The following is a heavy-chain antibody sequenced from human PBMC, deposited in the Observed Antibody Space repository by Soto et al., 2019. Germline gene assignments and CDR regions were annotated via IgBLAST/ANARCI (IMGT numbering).Heavy chain of an antibody. CDR3: ARVGFDYYDSSGYSIDY. CDR1: GGSISSGGYY. CDR2: IYYSGST. D-gene: IGHD3-22*01. V-gene: IGHV4-31*03. Sequence: PSETLSLTCTVSGGSISSGGYYWSWIRRHPGKGLEWIGYIYYSGSTYYNPSLKSRVTISVDTSKNQFSLKLSSVTAADTAVYYCARVGFDYYDSSGYSIDYWGQGTLVTVSS. J-gene: IGHJ4*02.